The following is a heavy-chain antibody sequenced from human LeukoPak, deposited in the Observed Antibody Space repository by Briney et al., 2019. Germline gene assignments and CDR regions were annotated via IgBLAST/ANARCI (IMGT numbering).Heavy chain of an antibody. V-gene: IGHV1-2*02. CDR3: ARADSAYDFRY. CDR1: GYTFSGYF. J-gene: IGHJ4*02. CDR2: INPNSGGT. D-gene: IGHD5-12*01. Sequence: ASVKVSCKASGYTFSGYFMSWVRQAPGQGLEWMGWINPNSGGTNYAQKFQGRVTMTRDTSISTAYMELSSLRSDDTAVYYCARADSAYDFRYWGQGTLVTVSS.